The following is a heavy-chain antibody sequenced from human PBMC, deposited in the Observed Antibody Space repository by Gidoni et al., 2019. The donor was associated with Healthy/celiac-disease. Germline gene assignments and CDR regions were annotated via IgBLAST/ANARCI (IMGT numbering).Heavy chain of an antibody. Sequence: QVQLQQWGAGLLKPSETLSLTCAVYGGSFSVYYWSWHPQHPGKGLEWIGEINHSGSNNYNPTLKSRVTISVDTSKNQFSLKLSSVTAADTAVYYCASRTVWFGELRHDYWGEGTLVTVSS. V-gene: IGHV4-34*01. CDR3: ASRTVWFGELRHDY. CDR1: GGSFSVYY. D-gene: IGHD3-10*01. CDR2: INHSGSN. J-gene: IGHJ4*02.